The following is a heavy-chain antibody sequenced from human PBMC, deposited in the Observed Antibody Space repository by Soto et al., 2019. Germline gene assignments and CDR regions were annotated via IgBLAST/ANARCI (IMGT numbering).Heavy chain of an antibody. J-gene: IGHJ4*02. CDR3: ARDLEQWLVRNDY. V-gene: IGHV1-18*04. CDR1: GYTFTSYG. D-gene: IGHD6-19*01. CDR2: ISIYNGKT. Sequence: GASVKVSCKASGYTFTSYGISWVRRAPGQGLEWTGWISIYNGKTNYARKFQGRVTMTTDTSTSTVYMELRSLRSDDTAVYYCARDLEQWLVRNDYWGQGTLVTVSS.